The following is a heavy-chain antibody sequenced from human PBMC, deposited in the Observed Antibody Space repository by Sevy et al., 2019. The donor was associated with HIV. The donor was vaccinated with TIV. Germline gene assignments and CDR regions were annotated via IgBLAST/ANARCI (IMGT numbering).Heavy chain of an antibody. J-gene: IGHJ2*01. CDR3: AQRVPLDL. V-gene: IGHV3-74*01. CDR1: GLTFSNYW. Sequence: GGSLRLSCAASGLTFSNYWMHWVRQAPGKGLVWVSRINGDGSSTTYADSVKGRFTISRDNAKNTLYLQMNSLRAEDTAVYYYAQRVPLDLWGRGTLVTVSS. CDR2: INGDGSST.